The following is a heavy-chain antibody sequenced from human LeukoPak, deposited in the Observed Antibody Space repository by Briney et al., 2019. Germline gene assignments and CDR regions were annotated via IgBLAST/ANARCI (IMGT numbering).Heavy chain of an antibody. CDR3: AGRRDGYNYHFDY. CDR2: IYYSGST. V-gene: IGHV4-39*01. Sequence: SETLSLTCTVSGGSISSSSYYWGWIRQPPGKGLEWIGSIYYSGSTYYNPSLKSRVTISVDTSKNQFSLKLSSVTAADTAVYYCAGRRDGYNYHFDYWGQGTLVTVSS. D-gene: IGHD5-24*01. CDR1: GGSISSSSYY. J-gene: IGHJ4*02.